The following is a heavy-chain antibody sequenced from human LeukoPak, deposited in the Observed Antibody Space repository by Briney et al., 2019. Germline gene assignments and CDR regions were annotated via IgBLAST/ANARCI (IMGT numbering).Heavy chain of an antibody. J-gene: IGHJ4*02. CDR2: ISSSGSTI. CDR3: AKGQISRSDRFDY. CDR1: GFTFSSYE. D-gene: IGHD3-3*02. V-gene: IGHV3-48*03. Sequence: PPGGSLRLSCAASGFTFSSYEMNWVRQAPGKGLEWVSYISSSGSTIYYADSVKGRFTISRDNAKNTLYLQMNSLRAEDTAVYYCAKGQISRSDRFDYWGQGTLVTVSS.